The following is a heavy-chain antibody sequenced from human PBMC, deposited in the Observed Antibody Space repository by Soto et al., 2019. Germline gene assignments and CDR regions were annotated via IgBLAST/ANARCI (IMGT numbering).Heavy chain of an antibody. J-gene: IGHJ6*02. CDR3: ARYARHRRDGDNDNSYGMDV. Sequence: EVQLVESGGALVKPGESLRLSCAASGFSLSSYSMNWVRQAPGKGLEWVSSISASSSHMNYADSVKGRFTTSRDKAKNLLYVQMNSLRAEDTAVYFCARYARHRRDGDNDNSYGMDVSGQGTTVTVSS. V-gene: IGHV3-21*01. CDR2: ISASSSHM. D-gene: IGHD1-1*01. CDR1: GFSLSSYS.